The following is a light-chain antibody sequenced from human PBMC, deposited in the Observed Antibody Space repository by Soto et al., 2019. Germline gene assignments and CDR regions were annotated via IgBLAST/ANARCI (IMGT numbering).Light chain of an antibody. V-gene: IGLV1-51*01. CDR1: SSNIGSDY. CDR2: DNN. CDR3: GTWDSGLSPVV. J-gene: IGLJ2*01. Sequence: QSVLTQPPSVSAAPGQKVTISCSGRSSNIGSDYVSWYQQLPGTAPKLLIYDNNKRPSGIPDRSSGSKSGTSATLGITGLQTGDEADYYCGTWDSGLSPVVFGGGTQLTVL.